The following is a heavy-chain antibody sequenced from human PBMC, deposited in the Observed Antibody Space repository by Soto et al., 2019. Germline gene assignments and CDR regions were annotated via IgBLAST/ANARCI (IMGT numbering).Heavy chain of an antibody. D-gene: IGHD1-26*01. V-gene: IGHV4-61*01. CDR1: GGSVSDKTYY. J-gene: IGHJ4*02. CDR2: VYYSGTT. CDR3: ARTKAVPTTLRSGYFFDY. Sequence: SETLSLTCSVSGGSVSDKTYYWSWIRQPPGKRLEWIGYVYYSGTTNYNPSLKSRVTISVDLSKNRFSLRLSSVTTADTALYYCARTKAVPTTLRSGYFFDYWGQGTLVTVSS.